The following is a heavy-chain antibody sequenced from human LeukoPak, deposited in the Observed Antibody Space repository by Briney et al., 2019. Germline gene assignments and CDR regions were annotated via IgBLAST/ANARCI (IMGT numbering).Heavy chain of an antibody. D-gene: IGHD2-2*01. CDR3: ARDRYCSSTSCSRTGFDP. J-gene: IGHJ5*02. CDR1: GFTFSSYG. Sequence: GGSLRLSCAASGFTFSSYGMHWVRQAPGKGLEWVAFIRYDGSNKYYADSVKGRFTISRDNAKDSLYLQMNSLRAEDTAVYYCARDRYCSSTSCSRTGFDPWGQGTLVTVSS. CDR2: IRYDGSNK. V-gene: IGHV3-30*02.